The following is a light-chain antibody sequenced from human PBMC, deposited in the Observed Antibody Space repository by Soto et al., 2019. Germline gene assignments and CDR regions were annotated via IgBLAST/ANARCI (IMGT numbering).Light chain of an antibody. CDR3: CSYAGSSTFSYV. CDR2: EVS. CDR1: SSDVGSYNL. V-gene: IGLV2-23*02. Sequence: QSVLTQPASVSGSPGRSITISCTGTSSDVGSYNLVSWYQQHPGKAPKLMIYEVSKRPSGVSNRFSGSKSGNTASLTISGLQAEDEADYYCCSYAGSSTFSYVFGTGTKVTVL. J-gene: IGLJ1*01.